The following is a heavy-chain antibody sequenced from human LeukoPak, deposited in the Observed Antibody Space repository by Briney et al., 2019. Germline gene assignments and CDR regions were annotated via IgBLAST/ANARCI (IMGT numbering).Heavy chain of an antibody. CDR2: FYYSGST. V-gene: IGHV4-39*01. J-gene: IGHJ3*02. CDR1: GGSISSGSYY. Sequence: SETLSLTCTVSGGSISSGSYYWGWIRQPPGKGLEWIGSFYYSGSTYYNPSLKSRVTISVDTSKNQFSLKLSSVTAADTAVYYCARWEIAFDIWGQGTMVTVSS. CDR3: ARWEIAFDI. D-gene: IGHD1-26*01.